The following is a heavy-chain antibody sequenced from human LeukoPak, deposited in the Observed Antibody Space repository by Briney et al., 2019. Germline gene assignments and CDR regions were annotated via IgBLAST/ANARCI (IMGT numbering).Heavy chain of an antibody. CDR1: GFTFSNYW. CDR2: IDQDGSEK. J-gene: IGHJ4*02. Sequence: GGSLRLSCAASGFTFSNYWMTWVRQAPGKGLEWVANIDQDGSEKFYVDSVRGRFTISRDNAKDSLYLQMNSLRAEDTALYYCARDQGAAGDYWGQGTLVTVSS. CDR3: ARDQGAAGDY. D-gene: IGHD6-13*01. V-gene: IGHV3-7*01.